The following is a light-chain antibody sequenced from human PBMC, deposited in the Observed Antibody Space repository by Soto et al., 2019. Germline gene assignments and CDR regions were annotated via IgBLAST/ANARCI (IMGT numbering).Light chain of an antibody. J-gene: IGKJ5*01. CDR3: QQSYSTLSIT. V-gene: IGKV1-39*01. CDR1: ESINRH. CDR2: AAS. Sequence: DIQMTQSPSSLSASVGDRVTITCRASESINRHLNWYQQKPGKAPKLLIYAASSLQNGVPSRFSGSGSATDFTLTISNLQPEDVATYYCQQSYSTLSITFGQGTRLEIK.